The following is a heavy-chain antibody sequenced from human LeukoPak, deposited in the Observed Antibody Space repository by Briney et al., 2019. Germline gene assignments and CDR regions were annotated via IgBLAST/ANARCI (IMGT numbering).Heavy chain of an antibody. D-gene: IGHD7-27*01. CDR1: GFTFSSYW. CDR3: ARDNWGFTD. CDR2: IKQDGSEK. Sequence: PGGSLRLSCAAPGFTFSSYWMSWVRQAPGKGLEWVANIKQDGSEKYYVDSVKGRFTISRDNAKNSLYLQMNSLRAEDTAVYYCARDNWGFTDWGQGTLVTVSS. V-gene: IGHV3-7*01. J-gene: IGHJ4*02.